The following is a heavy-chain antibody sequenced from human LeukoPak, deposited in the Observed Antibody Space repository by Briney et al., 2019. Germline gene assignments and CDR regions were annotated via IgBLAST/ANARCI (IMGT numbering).Heavy chain of an antibody. J-gene: IGHJ3*02. CDR3: ARSGRGGAFDI. CDR2: IYSDGSRR. D-gene: IGHD1-26*01. CDR1: GFTFSSYW. Sequence: GRSLRLSCAASGFTFSSYWMHWVRQAPGKGLVWVSRIYSDGSRRDYADSVKGRFTISGDNAKNTLYLQMNSLRNEDTAVYYCARSGRGGAFDIWGQGTRVTVSS. V-gene: IGHV3-74*01.